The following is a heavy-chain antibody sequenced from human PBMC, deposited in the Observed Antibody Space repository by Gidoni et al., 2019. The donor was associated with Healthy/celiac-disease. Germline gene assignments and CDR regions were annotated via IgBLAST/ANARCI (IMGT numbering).Heavy chain of an antibody. D-gene: IGHD2-21*02. CDR2: ISGSGGST. V-gene: IGHV3-23*01. J-gene: IGHJ4*02. CDR3: EKSRTLSGAYCGGDCYPLDY. Sequence: EVQLLEAVGGLVQPGVSVRRACAASGFTFRSDAMSWVRQAPEKGLGWVSAISGSGGSTYYADSVKGRLTISRDNSKNTLYLQMNSLRAEDTAVYYCEKSRTLSGAYCGGDCYPLDYWGQGTLVTVSS. CDR1: GFTFRSDA.